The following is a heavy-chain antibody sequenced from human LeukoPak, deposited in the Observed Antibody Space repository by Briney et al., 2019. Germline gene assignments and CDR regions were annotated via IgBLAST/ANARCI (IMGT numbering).Heavy chain of an antibody. CDR3: ARWSSGWYRDDY. J-gene: IGHJ4*02. CDR2: ISYDGSNK. D-gene: IGHD6-19*01. Sequence: GGSLRLSCAASGFTFSSYGMHWVRQAPGKGLEWVAVISYDGSNKYYADSVKGRFTISRDNSKNTLYLQMNSLRAEDTAVYYCARWSSGWYRDDYWGQGTLVTVSS. V-gene: IGHV3-30*03. CDR1: GFTFSSYG.